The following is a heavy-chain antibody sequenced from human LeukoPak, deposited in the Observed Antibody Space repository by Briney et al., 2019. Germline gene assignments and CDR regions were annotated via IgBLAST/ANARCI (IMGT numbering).Heavy chain of an antibody. D-gene: IGHD3-16*02. CDR1: GGSISSGDYY. CDR2: IYYSGST. V-gene: IGHV4-30-4*01. Sequence: SQTLSLTCTVSGGSISSGDYYWSWIHQPPGKGLEWIGYIYYSGSTYYNPSLKSRVTISVDTSKNQFSLKLSSVTAADTAVYYCARWRDDYVWGSYRYRYFDYWGQGTLVTVSS. J-gene: IGHJ4*02. CDR3: ARWRDDYVWGSYRYRYFDY.